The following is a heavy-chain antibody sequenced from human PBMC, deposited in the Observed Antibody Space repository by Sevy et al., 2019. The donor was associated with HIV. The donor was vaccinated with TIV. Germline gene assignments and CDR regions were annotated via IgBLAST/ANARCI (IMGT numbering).Heavy chain of an antibody. CDR2: IKSKTDGGTT. CDR3: TTVFGEWIQLWSDTLNLDY. J-gene: IGHJ4*02. V-gene: IGHV3-15*01. CDR1: GFTFSNAW. D-gene: IGHD5-18*01. Sequence: GGSLRLSCAASGFTFSNAWMSWVRQAPGKGLEWVGRIKSKTDGGTTDYAAPVKGRFTISRDDSKNTLYLQMNSLKTEDTAVYYCTTVFGEWIQLWSDTLNLDYWGQGTLVTVSS.